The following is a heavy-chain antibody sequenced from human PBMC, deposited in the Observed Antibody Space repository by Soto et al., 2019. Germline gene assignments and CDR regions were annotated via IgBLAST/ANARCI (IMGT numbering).Heavy chain of an antibody. CDR2: ISGSGGST. V-gene: IGHV3-23*01. Sequence: GGSLRLSCAASGFTFDDYAMHWVRQAPGKGLEWVSGISGSGGSTYYADSVKGRFTISRDNSKNTLYLQMNSLRAEDTALYYCAKVPVGATGRFDYWGQGTLVTVSS. CDR1: GFTFDDYA. D-gene: IGHD1-26*01. CDR3: AKVPVGATGRFDY. J-gene: IGHJ4*02.